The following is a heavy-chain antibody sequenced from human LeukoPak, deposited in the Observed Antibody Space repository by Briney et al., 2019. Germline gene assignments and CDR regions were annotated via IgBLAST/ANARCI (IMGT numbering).Heavy chain of an antibody. CDR3: ARDRPYYYGSGSWRYYYGMDV. CDR2: IWYDGSNK. D-gene: IGHD3-10*01. CDR1: GFTFSSYG. V-gene: IGHV3-33*01. Sequence: GGSLRLSCAASGFTFSSYGMHGVRQAPGKGLEGVAVIWYDGSNKYYADSVKGRFTISRDNSKNPLYLQMNSLRAEDTAVYYCARDRPYYYGSGSWRYYYGMDVWGKGTTVTVSS. J-gene: IGHJ6*04.